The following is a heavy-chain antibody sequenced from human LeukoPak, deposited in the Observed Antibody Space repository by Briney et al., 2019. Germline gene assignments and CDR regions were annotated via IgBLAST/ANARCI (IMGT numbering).Heavy chain of an antibody. CDR2: IYHSGST. Sequence: SETLSLTCTVSGYSLSSGYYWGWIRQPPGKGLEWIGSIYHSGSTYYNPSLKSRVTISVDTSKNQFSLKLSSVTAADTAVYYCARRGSGYEYYFDYWGQGTLVTVSS. V-gene: IGHV4-38-2*02. CDR1: GYSLSSGYY. J-gene: IGHJ4*02. CDR3: ARRGSGYEYYFDY. D-gene: IGHD3-22*01.